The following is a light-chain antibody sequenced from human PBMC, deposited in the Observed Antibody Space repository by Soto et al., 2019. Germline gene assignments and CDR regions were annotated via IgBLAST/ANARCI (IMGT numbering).Light chain of an antibody. V-gene: IGKV3-15*01. CDR3: QQYNKWPPYT. J-gene: IGKJ2*01. CDR1: QSVSSN. CDR2: GAS. Sequence: EIVMTQSPATLSVSPGERATLSCRASQSVSSNLACYQQKPGQAPRLLIYGASTRATSIPARFSGSGSGTEFTLTISSLQSEDFAVYYCQQYNKWPPYTFGQGTKLEIK.